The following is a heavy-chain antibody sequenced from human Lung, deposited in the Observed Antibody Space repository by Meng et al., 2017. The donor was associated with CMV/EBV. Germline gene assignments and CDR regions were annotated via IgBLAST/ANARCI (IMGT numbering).Heavy chain of an antibody. J-gene: IGHJ4*02. Sequence: GGSLRLXXAASGFTFSGYSMNWVRQAPGKGLEWVSMISSSSRYIYYADSVKGRFTISRDNAENSLYLQMNNLRADDTAVYYCATRMGTGYTSDWGQGTLVTAPQ. CDR3: ATRMGTGYTSD. V-gene: IGHV3-21*01. CDR2: ISSSSRYI. D-gene: IGHD6-19*01. CDR1: GFTFSGYS.